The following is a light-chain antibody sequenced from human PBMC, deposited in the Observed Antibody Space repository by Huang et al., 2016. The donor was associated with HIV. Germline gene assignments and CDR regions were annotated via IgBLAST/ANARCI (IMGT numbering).Light chain of an antibody. CDR1: QALLCNATKKSF. J-gene: IGKJ2*01. CDR3: QQYYTNYYT. Sequence: DIVMTQSPDSLTVSLGERATINCKSSQALLCNATKKSFLAWYQQRPRQPPKLLIYLASTRASDVPDRFSGSGSWIDFTLTINSLQAEDMAVYFCQQYYTNYYTFGQGTKLEIQ. V-gene: IGKV4-1*01. CDR2: LAS.